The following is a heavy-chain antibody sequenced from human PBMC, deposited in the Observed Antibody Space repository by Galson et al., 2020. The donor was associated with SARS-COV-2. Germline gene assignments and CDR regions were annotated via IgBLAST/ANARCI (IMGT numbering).Heavy chain of an antibody. D-gene: IGHD3-10*01. V-gene: IGHV3-30-3*01. CDR1: GFTFSSYA. J-gene: IGHJ3*02. Sequence: GESLKISCAASGFTFSSYAMHWVRQAPGKGLEWVAVISYDGSNKYYADSVKGRFTISRDNSKNTLYLQMNSLRAEDTAVYYCARDEPILGSFDIWCQRTMGTVSS. CDR3: ARDEPILGSFDI. CDR2: ISYDGSNK.